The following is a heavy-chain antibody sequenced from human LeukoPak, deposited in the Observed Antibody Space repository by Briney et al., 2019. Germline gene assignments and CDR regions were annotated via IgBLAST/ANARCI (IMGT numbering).Heavy chain of an antibody. CDR1: GFTFSSYS. Sequence: GGSLRLSCAASGFTFSSYSMDWVRQAPGEGLEWVSYISSLSGTIYYADSVKGRFTISRDNAKNSLYLQMDSLRAEDTAVYYCARDNNWNYEGYYFDYWGQGTLVTVSS. J-gene: IGHJ4*02. CDR2: ISSLSGTI. V-gene: IGHV3-48*01. CDR3: ARDNNWNYEGYYFDY. D-gene: IGHD1-7*01.